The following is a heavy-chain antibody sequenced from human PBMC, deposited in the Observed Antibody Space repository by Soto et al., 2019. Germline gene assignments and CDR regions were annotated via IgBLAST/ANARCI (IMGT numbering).Heavy chain of an antibody. CDR1: GYTFTGYY. V-gene: IGHV1-2*02. CDR2: INPNSGGT. CDR3: ARSAYGDYDALGDYYYGMDV. D-gene: IGHD4-17*01. J-gene: IGHJ6*02. Sequence: GASVKVSCKASGYTFTGYYMHWVRQAPGQGLEWMGWINPNSGGTNYAQKFQGRVTMTRDTSISTAYMELSRLRSDDTAVYYCARSAYGDYDALGDYYYGMDVWGQGTTVTVSS.